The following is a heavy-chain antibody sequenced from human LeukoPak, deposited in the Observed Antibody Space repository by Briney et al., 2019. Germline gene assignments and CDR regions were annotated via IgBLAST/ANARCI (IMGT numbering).Heavy chain of an antibody. D-gene: IGHD2-15*01. CDR2: LNSDGSST. CDR1: GFTFSRDW. V-gene: IGHV3-74*01. J-gene: IGHJ4*02. Sequence: AGSLRLSCVGSGFTFSRDWMHWVRQAPGKGLTWVSSLNSDGSSTSYACSVKGRFTISRDNAKNTLYLQMNSLRGEDTAVYYCARDAPQCSGGYCYFVYWGQGTLVTVSS. CDR3: ARDAPQCSGGYCYFVY.